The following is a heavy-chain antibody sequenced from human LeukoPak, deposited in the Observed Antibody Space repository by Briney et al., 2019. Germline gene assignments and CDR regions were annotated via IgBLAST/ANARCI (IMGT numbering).Heavy chain of an antibody. Sequence: APVKVSCKASGYTFTGYHIHWVRQAPGQGLEWMGRINPYSGDTNFAQKFQGRVTMTRDTSITTAYMDLSSLTPDDTAVCFCARDQGSLTRSWYTGYWGQGTQVTVSS. CDR2: INPYSGDT. V-gene: IGHV1-2*06. CDR3: ARDQGSLTRSWYTGY. D-gene: IGHD6-13*01. J-gene: IGHJ4*02. CDR1: GYTFTGYH.